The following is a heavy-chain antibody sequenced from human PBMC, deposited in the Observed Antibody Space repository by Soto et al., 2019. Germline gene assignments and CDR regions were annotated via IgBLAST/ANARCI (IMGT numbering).Heavy chain of an antibody. J-gene: IGHJ4*02. CDR2: IIPIFGTA. D-gene: IGHD6-19*01. CDR3: AGDRGIAVAGTAFDY. CDR1: GDTFSSYA. V-gene: IGHV1-69*06. Sequence: RASVKVSCKASGDTFSSYAISWVRQAPGQGLEWMGGIIPIFGTANYAQKFQGRVTITADKSTSTAYMELSSLRSEDTAVYYCAGDRGIAVAGTAFDYWGQGTLVTVSS.